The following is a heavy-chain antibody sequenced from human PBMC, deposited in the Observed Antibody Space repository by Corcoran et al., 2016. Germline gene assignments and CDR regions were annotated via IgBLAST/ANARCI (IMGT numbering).Heavy chain of an antibody. D-gene: IGHD3-10*01. CDR1: GGSVSSSDSY. CDR3: ARRGGSGRSFDY. Sequence: QVQLQESGPGLVKPSETLSLTCTVSGGSVSSSDSYWIWIRQPPGKGLEWIGNIYYNGNTNYNPSLKSRVTISIDTSKNQVSLNLTSVTAADTAVYYCARRGGSGRSFDYWGQGTLVTVSS. CDR2: IYYNGNT. V-gene: IGHV4-61*08. J-gene: IGHJ4*02.